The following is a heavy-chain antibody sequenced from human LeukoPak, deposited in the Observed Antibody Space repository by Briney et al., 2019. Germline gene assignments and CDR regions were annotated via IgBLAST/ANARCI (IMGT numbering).Heavy chain of an antibody. CDR2: SRNKANGHTT. V-gene: IGHV3-72*01. D-gene: IGHD6-19*01. CDR3: ARVPAPIGLYARDY. CDR1: GFNFRDHH. J-gene: IGHJ4*02. Sequence: GGSLRLSCAASGFNFRDHHIDWVRQAPGKGLKWVARSRNKANGHTTEYAASVKGRFTISRDDSKDSLFLQMNSLKTEDTAVYYCARVPAPIGLYARDYSGEGTLVTVSS.